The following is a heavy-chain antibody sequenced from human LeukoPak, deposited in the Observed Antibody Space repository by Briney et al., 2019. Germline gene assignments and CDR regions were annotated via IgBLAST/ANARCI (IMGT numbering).Heavy chain of an antibody. CDR2: ISSSSSTI. J-gene: IGHJ6*03. CDR3: AREAQQLVDLYYYYYYMDV. CDR1: GFTFSSYS. Sequence: GGSLRHSCAASGFTFSSYSMNWVRQAPGKGLEWVSYISSSSSTIYYADSVKGRFTISRDNAKNSLYLQMNSLRDEDTAVYYCAREAQQLVDLYYYYYYMDVWGKGTTVTVSS. D-gene: IGHD6-13*01. V-gene: IGHV3-48*02.